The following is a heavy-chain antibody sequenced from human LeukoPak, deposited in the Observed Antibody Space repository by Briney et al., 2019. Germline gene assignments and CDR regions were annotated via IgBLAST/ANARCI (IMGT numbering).Heavy chain of an antibody. J-gene: IGHJ4*02. Sequence: GSLRLSCAASGFTFDDYGMSWVRQAPGKGLEWVANINQDGGEKYYVDSVKGRFTISRDNAKNSLYLQMNSLRAEDTAVYYCARGDKFSGDYWGQGTLVTVSS. CDR2: INQDGGEK. D-gene: IGHD2-15*01. V-gene: IGHV3-7*04. CDR1: GFTFDDYG. CDR3: ARGDKFSGDY.